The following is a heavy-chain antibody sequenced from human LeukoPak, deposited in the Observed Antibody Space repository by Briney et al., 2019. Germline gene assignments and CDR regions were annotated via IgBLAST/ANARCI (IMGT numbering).Heavy chain of an antibody. V-gene: IGHV3-23*01. CDR1: ELNFSKIG. Sequence: GGSLRLSCVTSELNFSKIGMTWLRQAPGKGLEWVATISGSGGSPFYADSVKARFTISRDNSKSTLYLEMNSLRVEDTAVYYCARAPTRPTLIVYDLYFDYWGQGSLVTVSS. CDR3: ARAPTRPTLIVYDLYFDY. D-gene: IGHD3-22*01. J-gene: IGHJ4*02. CDR2: ISGSGGSP.